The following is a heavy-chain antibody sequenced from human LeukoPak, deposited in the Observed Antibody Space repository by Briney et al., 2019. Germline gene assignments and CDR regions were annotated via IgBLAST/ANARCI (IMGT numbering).Heavy chain of an antibody. CDR3: ARSYDSSGYYPKPSTAFDP. V-gene: IGHV1-18*01. D-gene: IGHD3-22*01. CDR1: GYTFSSYG. CDR2: ISADNGHT. Sequence: ASVKVSCKTSGYTFSSYGVSWVRQAPGQGLEWMGWISADNGHTNYAQKLQGRVTMTTDTSASTAYMELRSLTSDDTAVYYCARSYDSSGYYPKPSTAFDPWGQGTLVTVSS. J-gene: IGHJ5*02.